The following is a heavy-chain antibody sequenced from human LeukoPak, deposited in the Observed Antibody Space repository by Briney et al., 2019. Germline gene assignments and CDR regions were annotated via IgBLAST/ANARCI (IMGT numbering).Heavy chain of an antibody. CDR1: GGSISSGSYY. Sequence: SETLSLTCTVSGGSISSGSYYWTWIRQPAGKGLEWIGRIYTSGRTNYNPPLKSRVTISVDTSKNQFSLKLSSVTAADTAVYHCARDSGSYHYFDYWGQGTLVTVSS. V-gene: IGHV4-61*02. J-gene: IGHJ4*02. D-gene: IGHD1-26*01. CDR3: ARDSGSYHYFDY. CDR2: IYTSGRT.